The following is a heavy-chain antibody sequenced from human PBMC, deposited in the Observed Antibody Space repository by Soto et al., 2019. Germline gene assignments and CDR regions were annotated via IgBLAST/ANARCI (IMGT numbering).Heavy chain of an antibody. CDR3: AKTANGWFSTFDI. D-gene: IGHD6-19*01. CDR2: ISGSGGTT. CDR1: GFTFSSYA. J-gene: IGHJ3*02. Sequence: EVQLLESGGGLVQPGGSLRLSCAASGFTFSSYAMSWVRQAPGKGLEWVSAISGSGGTTYNAYSVKGRFTFSRDNSKNTLYLQMNSLRAEDTAVYYCAKTANGWFSTFDIWGQGTMVTVSS. V-gene: IGHV3-23*01.